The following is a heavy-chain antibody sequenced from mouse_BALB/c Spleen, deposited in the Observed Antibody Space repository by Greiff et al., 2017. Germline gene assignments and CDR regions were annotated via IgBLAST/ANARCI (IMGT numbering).Heavy chain of an antibody. V-gene: IGHV5-17*02. Sequence: EVQVVESGGGLVQPGGSRKLSCAAAGFTFSSFGMHWVRQAPEKGLEWVAYISSGSSTIYYADTVKGRFTISRDNPKNTLFLQMTSLRSEDTARYYCARALTGYFDYWGQGTTLTVSS. J-gene: IGHJ2*01. CDR2: ISSGSSTI. CDR3: ARALTGYFDY. D-gene: IGHD4-1*01. CDR1: GFTFSSFG.